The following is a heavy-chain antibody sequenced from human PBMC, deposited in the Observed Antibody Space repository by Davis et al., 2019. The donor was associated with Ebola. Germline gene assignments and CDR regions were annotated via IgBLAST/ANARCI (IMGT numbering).Heavy chain of an antibody. J-gene: IGHJ4*02. Sequence: MPSETLSLTCTVSGGSISSGGYYWSWIRQPPGKGLEWIGEINHSGSTNYNPSLKSRVTISVDTSKNQFSLKLSSVTAADTAVYYCANSLASDYWGQGTLVTVSS. CDR2: INHSGST. D-gene: IGHD2-15*01. CDR1: GGSISSGGYY. V-gene: IGHV4-39*07. CDR3: ANSLASDY.